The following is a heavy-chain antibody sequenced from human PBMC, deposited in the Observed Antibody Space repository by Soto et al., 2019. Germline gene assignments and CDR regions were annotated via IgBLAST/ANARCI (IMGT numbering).Heavy chain of an antibody. CDR2: IKSKTAVGTT. D-gene: IGHD6-13*01. CDR1: VFTLSNAW. CDR3: TTDRGRSWFDY. J-gene: IGHJ4*02. Sequence: PVGFLILSCAASVFTLSNAWMNWVRQAPGKGLEWVGRIKSKTAVGTTDYAAPVTGRFTISRDDSKNTLYLXMNSLXXEDXAVYYCTTDRGRSWFDYWGLGTLVTVYS. V-gene: IGHV3-15*07.